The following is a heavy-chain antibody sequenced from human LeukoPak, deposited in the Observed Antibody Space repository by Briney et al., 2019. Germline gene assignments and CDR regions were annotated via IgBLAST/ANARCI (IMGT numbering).Heavy chain of an antibody. V-gene: IGHV1-8*01. CDR1: GYTFTSYD. CDR2: MSPNSGNT. CDR3: ARGVGIVSTISKKHFDD. Sequence: ASVKVSCKASGYTFTSYDINWVRQATGQGLEWMGWMSPNSGNTGYAQKFQGRVTMTRNTSINTAYMELSSLRSEDTAIYYCARGVGIVSTISKKHFDDWGQGTLVTVSS. J-gene: IGHJ4*02. D-gene: IGHD5/OR15-5a*01.